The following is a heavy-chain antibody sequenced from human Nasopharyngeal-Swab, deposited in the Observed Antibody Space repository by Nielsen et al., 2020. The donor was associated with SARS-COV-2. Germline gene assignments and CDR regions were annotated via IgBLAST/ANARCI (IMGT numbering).Heavy chain of an antibody. J-gene: IGHJ6*03. CDR1: GGSFSGYY. D-gene: IGHD4-17*01. Sequence: SETLSLTCAVYGGSFSGYYWSWIRQPPGKGLVWIGEINHSGSTNYNPSLKSRVTISVDTSKNQFSLKLSSVTAADTAVYFCARVGGDYYYYYYMDVWGKGTPVTVSS. V-gene: IGHV4-34*01. CDR3: ARVGGDYYYYYYMDV. CDR2: INHSGST.